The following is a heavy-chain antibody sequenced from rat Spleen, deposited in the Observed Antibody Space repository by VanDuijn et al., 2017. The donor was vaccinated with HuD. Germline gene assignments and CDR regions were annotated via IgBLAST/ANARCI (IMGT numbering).Heavy chain of an antibody. CDR3: ARENMYYGYNYFDY. J-gene: IGHJ2*01. CDR2: RWTDGST. CDR1: GFSVTSYH. Sequence: QVQLKESGPGLVQPSQTLSLACTVSGFSVTSYHVHWVRQPSGKGLEWMGVRWTDGSTEYNSALKSRLSISRDTSKSQVFLKMNSLQTEDTATYYCARENMYYGYNYFDYWGQGVMVTVSS. D-gene: IGHD1-9*01. V-gene: IGHV2-43*01.